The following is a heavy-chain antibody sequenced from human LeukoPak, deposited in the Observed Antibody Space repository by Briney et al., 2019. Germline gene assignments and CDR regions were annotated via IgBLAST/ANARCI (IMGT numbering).Heavy chain of an antibody. CDR1: GYTFTGYC. V-gene: IGHV1-2*02. D-gene: IGHD3-3*01. J-gene: IGHJ4*02. Sequence: GASVKVSCKASGYTFTGYCMHWVRQAPGQGLEWMGWINPNSGGTNYAQKFQGRVTMTRDTSISTAYMELSRLRSDDTAVYYCARSPPILRFLEWSLLHSTYYFDYWGQGTLVTVSS. CDR2: INPNSGGT. CDR3: ARSPPILRFLEWSLLHSTYYFDY.